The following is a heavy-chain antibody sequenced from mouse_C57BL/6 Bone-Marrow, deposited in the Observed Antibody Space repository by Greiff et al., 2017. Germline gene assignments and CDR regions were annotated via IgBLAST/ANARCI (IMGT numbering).Heavy chain of an antibody. Sequence: QVQLKQSGAELVKPGASVKLSCKASGYTFTSYWMHWVKQRPGQGLEWIGMIHPNSGSTNYNEKFKSKATLTVDKSSSTAYMQLSSLTSEDSAVYYCARVGFYYYGRETAWFAYWGQGTLVTVSA. CDR3: ARVGFYYYGRETAWFAY. D-gene: IGHD1-1*01. CDR1: GYTFTSYW. CDR2: IHPNSGST. V-gene: IGHV1-64*01. J-gene: IGHJ3*01.